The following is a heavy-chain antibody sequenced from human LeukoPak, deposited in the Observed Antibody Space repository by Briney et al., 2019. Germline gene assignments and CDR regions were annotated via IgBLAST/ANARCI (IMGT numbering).Heavy chain of an antibody. D-gene: IGHD3-3*01. CDR2: INSDGSST. V-gene: IGHV3-74*01. J-gene: IGHJ6*03. CDR1: GFTFSNYW. CDR3: ARNPLFTIFGVLTQTSTSMDV. Sequence: GGSLRLSCAASGFTFSNYWMHWVRQAPGKGLVWVSHINSDGSSTSYADSVKGRFTISRDNAKNTLYLQMNSLRAEDTAVYYCARNPLFTIFGVLTQTSTSMDVWGKGTTVTVSS.